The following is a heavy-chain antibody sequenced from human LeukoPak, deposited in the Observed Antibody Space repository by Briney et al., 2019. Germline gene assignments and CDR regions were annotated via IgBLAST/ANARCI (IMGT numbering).Heavy chain of an antibody. D-gene: IGHD3-10*01. V-gene: IGHV1-8*01. J-gene: IGHJ4*02. CDR2: MNPNSGNT. CDR1: VHTFTIYD. Sequence: ASVKVSFKASVHTFTIYDINWVRQATGQGLEWMGWMNPNSGNTGYAQKFQGRVTMTRNTSISTAYMELSSLRSEDTAVYYCARGRGVVRGAHFDYWGQGTLVTVSS. CDR3: ARGRGVVRGAHFDY.